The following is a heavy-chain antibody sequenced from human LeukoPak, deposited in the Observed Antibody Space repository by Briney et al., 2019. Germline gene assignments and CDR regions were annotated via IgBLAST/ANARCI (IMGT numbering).Heavy chain of an antibody. CDR3: ASSGSYYRPFDY. V-gene: IGHV4-59*12. CDR2: IYYSGST. Sequence: SETLSLTCTVSGGSISSYYWSWIRQPPGKGLEWIGSIYYSGSTYYNPSLKSRVTISVDTSKNQFSLKLSSVTAADTAVYYCASSGSYYRPFDYWGQGTLVTVSS. J-gene: IGHJ4*02. CDR1: GGSISSYY. D-gene: IGHD1-26*01.